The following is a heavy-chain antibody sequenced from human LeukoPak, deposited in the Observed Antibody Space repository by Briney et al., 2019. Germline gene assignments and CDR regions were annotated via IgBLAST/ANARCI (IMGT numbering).Heavy chain of an antibody. J-gene: IGHJ4*02. CDR3: ARGSEGGGFPFDY. CDR1: GFTFSSYW. D-gene: IGHD1-26*01. CDR2: IKQDGSEK. V-gene: IGHV3-7*01. Sequence: PGGSLRLSCAASGFTFSSYWMSWVRQAPGKGLEWVANIKQDGSEKYYVDSVKGRFTISRDNAKNSLYLQMNSLRAEDTAVYYCARGSEGGGFPFDYWGQGTLVTVSS.